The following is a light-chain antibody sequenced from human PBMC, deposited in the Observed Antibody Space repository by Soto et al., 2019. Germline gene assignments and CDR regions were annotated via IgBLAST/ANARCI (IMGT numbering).Light chain of an antibody. CDR3: QRYISAPFT. J-gene: IGKJ3*01. Sequence: DIQMTQSPSSLSASVGDRVTITCRASQGISDYLAWYQQRPGRVPKLLIYTASTLQSGVPSRFSGSGSGTDFTLTISSLQPEDVATYYCQRYISAPFTFGPGTKVDIK. V-gene: IGKV1-27*01. CDR2: TAS. CDR1: QGISDY.